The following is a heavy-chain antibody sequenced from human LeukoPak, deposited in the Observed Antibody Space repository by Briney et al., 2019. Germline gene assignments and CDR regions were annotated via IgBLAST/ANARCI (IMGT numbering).Heavy chain of an antibody. V-gene: IGHV3-23*01. Sequence: QPGGSLRLSCEASGFTFSSYAMTWVRQAPGKGLEWVSAISGSGAGTYYADSVKGRFAISRDNSKNTLYLQMNSLRVEDTALYYCAKERSFGTWLGDYWGQGTLVTVSS. CDR3: AKERSFGTWLGDY. CDR1: GFTFSSYA. D-gene: IGHD2/OR15-2a*01. J-gene: IGHJ4*02. CDR2: ISGSGAGT.